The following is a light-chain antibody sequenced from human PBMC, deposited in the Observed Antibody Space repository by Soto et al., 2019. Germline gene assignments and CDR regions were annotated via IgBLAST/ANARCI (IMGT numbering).Light chain of an antibody. V-gene: IGKV3-15*01. CDR1: QSVGRN. Sequence: EIVMTQSPATLSVSPGERATLSCRASQSVGRNLAWYQPKPGQAPRLLIYGASTRATGIPARFSGSGSGTEFTLTISSLQSEDFAIYSCQQYNHWPPLTFGGGTEVEIK. CDR3: QQYNHWPPLT. CDR2: GAS. J-gene: IGKJ4*01.